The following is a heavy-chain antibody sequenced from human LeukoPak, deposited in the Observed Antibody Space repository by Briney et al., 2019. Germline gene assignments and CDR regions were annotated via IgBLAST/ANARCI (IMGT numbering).Heavy chain of an antibody. CDR3: ARYYTGYSIDY. J-gene: IGHJ4*02. V-gene: IGHV4-59*11. CDR2: IYNSGST. Sequence: TSETLSLTCTVSGDSITNHFWSWIRQPPGKGLEWIGYIYNSGSTNYNPSLNPSLKSRVTISVDTSKNQFFLRLSSVTAADTAVYFCARYYTGYSIDYWGQGTLVTVSS. CDR1: GDSITNHF. D-gene: IGHD5-12*01.